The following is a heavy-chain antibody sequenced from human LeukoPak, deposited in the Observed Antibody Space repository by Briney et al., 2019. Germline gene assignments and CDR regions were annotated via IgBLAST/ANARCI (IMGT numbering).Heavy chain of an antibody. Sequence: ASVKVSCKASGYTFTTYGISWVRQAPGLGLEWMGWTSAYNGNTNYAQKLQGRVTMTTDTSTSTAYMELKSLRSDDTAVYYCARLPVGFWSGFSPHYYYMDVWGKGTTVTVSS. CDR1: GYTFTTYG. CDR3: ARLPVGFWSGFSPHYYYMDV. D-gene: IGHD3-3*01. J-gene: IGHJ6*03. CDR2: TSAYNGNT. V-gene: IGHV1-18*01.